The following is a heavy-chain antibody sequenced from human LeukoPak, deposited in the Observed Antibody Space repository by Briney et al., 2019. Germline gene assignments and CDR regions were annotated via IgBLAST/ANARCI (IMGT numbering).Heavy chain of an antibody. CDR1: GFTFSSYG. CDR2: IRYDGSNK. CDR3: AKDQSGSGSYLNIYYYYYMDV. V-gene: IGHV3-30*02. Sequence: GGSLRLSCAASGFTFSSYGMHWVRQAPGKGLEWVAFIRYDGSNKYYADSVKGRFTISRDNSKNTLYLQMNSLRAEDTAVYYCAKDQSGSGSYLNIYYYYYMDVWGKGTTVTISS. D-gene: IGHD3-10*01. J-gene: IGHJ6*03.